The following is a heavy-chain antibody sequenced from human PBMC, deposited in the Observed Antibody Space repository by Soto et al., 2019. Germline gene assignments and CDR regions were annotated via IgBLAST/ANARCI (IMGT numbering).Heavy chain of an antibody. J-gene: IGHJ5*02. V-gene: IGHV1-46*03. CDR3: ARRYCSGGSCYGGWFDP. Sequence: QVQLVQSGAEVKKPGASVKVSCKASGYTFTDYYIHWVRQAPGQGLEWMGIINPRGGSTYYAQRFKGRVTMTRDTSTSTVSMELSSLRYEDTAVYYCARRYCSGGSCYGGWFDPWGQGTLVTVSS. CDR2: INPRGGST. CDR1: GYTFTDYY. D-gene: IGHD2-15*01.